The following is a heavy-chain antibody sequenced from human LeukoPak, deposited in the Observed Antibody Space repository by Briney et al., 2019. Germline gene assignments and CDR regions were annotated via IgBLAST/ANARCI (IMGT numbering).Heavy chain of an antibody. CDR3: ARDSRFDCSGGSCYPDAFDI. CDR1: GFTFSSYA. D-gene: IGHD2-15*01. CDR2: ISYDGSNK. V-gene: IGHV3-30*04. J-gene: IGHJ3*02. Sequence: GGSLRLSCAASGFTFSSYAMHWVRQAPGKGLEWVAVISYDGSNKYYADSVKGRFTISRDNSKNTLYLQMNSLRAEDTAVYYCARDSRFDCSGGSCYPDAFDIWGQGTMVTVSS.